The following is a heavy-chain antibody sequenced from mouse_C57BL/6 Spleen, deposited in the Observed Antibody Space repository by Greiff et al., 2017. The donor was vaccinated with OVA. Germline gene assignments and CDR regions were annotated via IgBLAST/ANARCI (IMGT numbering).Heavy chain of an antibody. CDR2: IWTGGGT. CDR1: GFSLTSYA. CDR3: VIYDYNVGLDY. D-gene: IGHD2-4*01. Sequence: QVQLQQSGPGLVAPSQSLSITCTVSGFSLTSYAISWVRQPPGKGLEWLGVIWTGGGTNYNSALKSRLSISKDNSKSQVFLKMNSLHTDDTARYYCVIYDYNVGLDYWGQGTTLTVSS. V-gene: IGHV2-9-1*01. J-gene: IGHJ2*01.